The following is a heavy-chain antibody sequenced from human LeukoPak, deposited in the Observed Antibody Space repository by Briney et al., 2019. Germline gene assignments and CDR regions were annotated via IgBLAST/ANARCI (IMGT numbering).Heavy chain of an antibody. CDR1: GGSISSYY. J-gene: IGHJ2*01. D-gene: IGHD2-8*01. CDR2: IYYSGST. Sequence: SETLSLTCTVSGGSISSYYWSWIRQPPGKGLEWIGYIYYSGSTNYNPSLKSRVTISVDTSKNQFSLKLSSVTAADTAVYYCARYIEKELNPWGSIVHWYFDLWGRGTLVTVSS. V-gene: IGHV4-59*01. CDR3: ARYIEKELNPWGSIVHWYFDL.